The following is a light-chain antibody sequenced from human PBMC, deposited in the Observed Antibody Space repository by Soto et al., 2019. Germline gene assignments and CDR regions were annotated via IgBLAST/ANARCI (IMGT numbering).Light chain of an antibody. V-gene: IGLV2-11*01. CDR1: RSDVGGYRF. CDR2: DVD. Sequence: QSALTQPRSVSGSPGQSVTISCTGARSDVGGYRFVSWYQQHRDKAPNLMIYDVDRRPSGVPDRFSCTNSGNTASLTIAGLQAEDEADYCCGSDAGGCAGVFGGGTKVTVL. J-gene: IGLJ3*02. CDR3: GSDAGGCAGV.